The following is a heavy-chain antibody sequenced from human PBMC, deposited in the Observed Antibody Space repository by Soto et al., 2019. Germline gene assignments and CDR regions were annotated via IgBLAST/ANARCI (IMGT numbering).Heavy chain of an antibody. J-gene: IGHJ1*01. Sequence: APAKVTCEASRFTFNSNGISGARQTPGQGLEWMGWISAYNGNTNYAQKLQGRVTMTTDTSTSTAYMELRSLRSDDTAVYYCATDYGSGIARHAIILFQHWGQGTLVTVSS. D-gene: IGHD3-10*01. CDR1: RFTFNSNG. CDR3: ATDYGSGIARHAIILFQH. CDR2: ISAYNGNT. V-gene: IGHV1-18*01.